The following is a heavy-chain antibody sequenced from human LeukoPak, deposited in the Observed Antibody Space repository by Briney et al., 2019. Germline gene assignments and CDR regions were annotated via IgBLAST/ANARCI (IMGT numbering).Heavy chain of an antibody. CDR1: GFTFSAYW. Sequence: GGSLRLSCAASGFTFSAYWMHWVRQVPGKGLVWVSRINNDGTATFFADSVKGRFTISRDNAKNSLYLQMNSLRAEDTAVYYCARGSGYSYGYDYWGQGTLVTVSS. CDR2: INNDGTAT. CDR3: ARGSGYSYGYDY. J-gene: IGHJ4*02. V-gene: IGHV3-74*01. D-gene: IGHD5-18*01.